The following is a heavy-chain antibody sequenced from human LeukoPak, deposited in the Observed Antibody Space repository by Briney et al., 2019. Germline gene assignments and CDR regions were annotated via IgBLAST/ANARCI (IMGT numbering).Heavy chain of an antibody. CDR1: GFTFSSHG. Sequence: GGSLRLSCAASGFTFSSHGMHWVRQAPGKGLEWLTVISYDESTKYYADSVEGRFTISRDNSKNTLYLQMNSLRAEDTAVYYCARWSQFGSSSVGAHHFDHWGQGTLVTFSS. D-gene: IGHD6-6*01. CDR3: ARWSQFGSSSVGAHHFDH. J-gene: IGHJ4*02. CDR2: ISYDESTK. V-gene: IGHV3-30*03.